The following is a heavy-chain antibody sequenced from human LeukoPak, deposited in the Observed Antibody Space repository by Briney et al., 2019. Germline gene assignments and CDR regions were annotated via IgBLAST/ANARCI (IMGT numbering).Heavy chain of an antibody. J-gene: IGHJ4*02. CDR1: GGSISSGGYS. Sequence: PSETLSLTCAVSGGSISSGGYSWSWIRQPPGKGLEWIGSIYYSGSTYYNPSLKSRVTISVDTSKNQFSLKLSSVTAADTAVYYCARYRQVPAAIGDYWGQGTLVTVSS. D-gene: IGHD2-2*02. CDR2: IYYSGST. CDR3: ARYRQVPAAIGDY. V-gene: IGHV4-39*01.